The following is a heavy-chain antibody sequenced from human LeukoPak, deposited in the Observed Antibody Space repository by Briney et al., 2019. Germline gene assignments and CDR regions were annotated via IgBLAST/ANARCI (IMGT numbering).Heavy chain of an antibody. V-gene: IGHV4-59*01. J-gene: IGHJ6*02. D-gene: IGHD3-10*01. CDR1: GASISSYY. Sequence: SETLSLTCTVSGASISSYYWSWIRQPPGKGLEWVGYIYYFGSTNYNPALKSRVTISEDTSKNQFSLKLSSMTAADAAVYYRARGNAPGRAVTYYYGMDVWGQGTTVTVSS. CDR2: IYYFGST. CDR3: ARGNAPGRAVTYYYGMDV.